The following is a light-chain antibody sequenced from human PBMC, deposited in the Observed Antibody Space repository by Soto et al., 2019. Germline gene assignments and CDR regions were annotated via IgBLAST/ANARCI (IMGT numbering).Light chain of an antibody. J-gene: IGKJ2*01. CDR1: QSVSSY. CDR3: QQRSNWPRT. Sequence: EIVLTQSPATLSLSPGDRATLSCRASQSVSSYLAWYQQKPGQAPRLLIYDASNRATGIPARFSGSGSGTDFTLTISSLEPEDFEVYYCQQRSNWPRTCGQGTKLEIK. CDR2: DAS. V-gene: IGKV3-11*01.